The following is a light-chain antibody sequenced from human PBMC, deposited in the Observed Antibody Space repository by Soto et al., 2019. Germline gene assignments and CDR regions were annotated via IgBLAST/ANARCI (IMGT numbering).Light chain of an antibody. Sequence: QSALTEPACVSGSPGQSITISCTGSSSDVGAYTSVSWYQQHPGKAPKLMIYAVSNRPSGVSRRFSGSKSGNTASLTISGLQAEDEAHYYCSSYTSDNRDYVFGTGTKVTVL. CDR2: AVS. J-gene: IGLJ1*01. CDR3: SSYTSDNRDYV. V-gene: IGLV2-14*01. CDR1: SSDVGAYTS.